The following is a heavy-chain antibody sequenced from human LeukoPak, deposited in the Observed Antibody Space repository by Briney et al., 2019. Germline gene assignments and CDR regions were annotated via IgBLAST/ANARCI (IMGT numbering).Heavy chain of an antibody. CDR3: AKGGYSYGINNWFDP. CDR1: GFTFSSYG. D-gene: IGHD5-18*01. CDR2: IRYDGSNK. V-gene: IGHV3-30*02. J-gene: IGHJ5*02. Sequence: TGESLRLSCAASGFTFSSYGVHWVRQAPGKGLEWVAFIRYDGSNKYYADSVKGRFTISRDNSKNTLYLQMNSLRAEDTAVYYCAKGGYSYGINNWFDPWGQGTLVTVSS.